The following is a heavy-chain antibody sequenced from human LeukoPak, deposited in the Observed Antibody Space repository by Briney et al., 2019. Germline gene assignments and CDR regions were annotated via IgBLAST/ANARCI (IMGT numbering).Heavy chain of an antibody. V-gene: IGHV3-21*01. Sequence: GGSLRLSCAASGFTFGLYSMTWVRQAPGKGLEWVSLIDSNSNFMNYADSVKGRFTISRDNAKNSLYLQMNSLRAEDTAVYYCARDWRSGWFDFDYWGQGTLVTVSS. CDR3: ARDWRSGWFDFDY. CDR1: GFTFGLYS. J-gene: IGHJ4*02. CDR2: IDSNSNFM. D-gene: IGHD6-19*01.